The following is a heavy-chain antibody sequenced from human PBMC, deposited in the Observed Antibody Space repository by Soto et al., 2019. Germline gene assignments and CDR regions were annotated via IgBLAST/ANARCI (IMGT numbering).Heavy chain of an antibody. J-gene: IGHJ4*02. CDR2: ISYDGSNK. Sequence: GGSLRLSCAASGFTFSSYALHWVRQAPGTGLEWVAVISYDGSNKYYADSVKGRFTISRDNSKNTLYLQMNSLRAEDTAVYYCARAITGTTGLDYWGQGTLVTVSS. CDR1: GFTFSSYA. CDR3: ARAITGTTGLDY. V-gene: IGHV3-30-3*01. D-gene: IGHD1-7*01.